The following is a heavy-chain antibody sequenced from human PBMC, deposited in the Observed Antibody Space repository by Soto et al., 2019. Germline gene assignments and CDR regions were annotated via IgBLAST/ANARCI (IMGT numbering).Heavy chain of an antibody. CDR1: GGSISNGVYY. V-gene: IGHV4-31*03. CDR3: ARDETDFWSGHEGMDV. D-gene: IGHD3-3*01. Sequence: SETLSLTCTVSGGSISNGVYYWTWIRHHPGKGLEWIGYIYYSGSTYYNPSLKSRVTISVDTSKNQFSLKLTSVTAADTAVYYCARDETDFWSGHEGMDVWGQGTTVTVSS. J-gene: IGHJ6*02. CDR2: IYYSGST.